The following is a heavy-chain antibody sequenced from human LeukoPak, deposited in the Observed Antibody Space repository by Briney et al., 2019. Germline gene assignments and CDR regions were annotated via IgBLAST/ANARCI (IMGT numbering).Heavy chain of an antibody. CDR2: INPNSGGT. CDR1: GYTFTGYC. Sequence: ASVKVSCKASGYTFTGYCMHWVRQAPGQGLEWMGWINPNSGGTNYAQKFQGRVTMTRDTSISTAYMELSRLRSDDTAVYYCAREYIGYSYARGYFDYWGQGTLVTVSS. D-gene: IGHD5-18*01. J-gene: IGHJ4*02. V-gene: IGHV1-2*02. CDR3: AREYIGYSYARGYFDY.